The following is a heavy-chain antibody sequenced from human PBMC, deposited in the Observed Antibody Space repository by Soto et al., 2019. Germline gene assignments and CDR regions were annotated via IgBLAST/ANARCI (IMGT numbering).Heavy chain of an antibody. CDR1: GDTFTNYG. J-gene: IGHJ4*02. D-gene: IGHD3-22*01. V-gene: IGHV1-18*01. CDR2: ISVYSGNT. CDR3: ARDRSPYYYDSSGYPHY. Sequence: VKVSCKASGDTFTNYGFSWVRQAPGQGLEWMGWISVYSGNTNYAQNVQGRVTMTTDTSTSTAYMELRSLRSDDTAVYYCARDRSPYYYDSSGYPHYWGQGTLVTVSS.